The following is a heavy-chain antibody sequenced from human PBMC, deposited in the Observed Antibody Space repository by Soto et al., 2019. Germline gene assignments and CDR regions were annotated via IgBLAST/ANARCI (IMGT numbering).Heavy chain of an antibody. J-gene: IGHJ3*01. D-gene: IGHD6-6*01. CDR1: GFTFTDYY. V-gene: IGHV3-11*01. Sequence: PGGSLRLSCATSGFTFTDYYMTWIRQAPGKGLEWISYIDTFGSTVFYADSVKGRFTLSRDNARNSVYLQMNSPRADDTAVYYCAKPTGRRVRPDAFDVWGQGTMVTVSS. CDR3: AKPTGRRVRPDAFDV. CDR2: IDTFGSTV.